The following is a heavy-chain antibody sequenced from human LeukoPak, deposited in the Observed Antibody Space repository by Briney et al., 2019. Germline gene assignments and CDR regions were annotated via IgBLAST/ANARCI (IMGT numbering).Heavy chain of an antibody. CDR3: TRKGSQWDFLVDY. CDR1: GFTFSSYS. J-gene: IGHJ4*02. D-gene: IGHD2/OR15-2a*01. V-gene: IGHV3-21*01. Sequence: GGSLRLSCAASGFTFSSYSMNWVRQAPGKGLEWVSSIASSGRYIYYAGSVKGRFTISRDNSESSLYLQMDSLTAEDTAVYYCTRKGSQWDFLVDYWGQGTRVAVSP. CDR2: IASSGRYI.